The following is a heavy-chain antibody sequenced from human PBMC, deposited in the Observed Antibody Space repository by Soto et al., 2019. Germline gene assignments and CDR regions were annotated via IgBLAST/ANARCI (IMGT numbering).Heavy chain of an antibody. D-gene: IGHD2-15*01. Sequence: SETLSLTCAVSGGSISSGGYSWSWIRQPPGKGLEWIGYIYHSGSTYYNPSLKSRVTISVDRSKNQFSLKLSSVTAADTAVYYCARSDSGGYCSGGSCYSFDYWGQGTLVTVSS. CDR3: ARSDSGGYCSGGSCYSFDY. CDR2: IYHSGST. V-gene: IGHV4-30-2*01. CDR1: GGSISSGGYS. J-gene: IGHJ4*02.